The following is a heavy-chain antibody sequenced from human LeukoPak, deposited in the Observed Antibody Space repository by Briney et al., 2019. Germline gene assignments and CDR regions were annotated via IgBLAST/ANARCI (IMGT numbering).Heavy chain of an antibody. CDR2: IYWNDDK. Sequence: KQSGPTLVKPTQTLTLTCTFSGFSLSTSGVGVGWIRQPPGKALEWLALIYWNDDKRYSPSLKSRLTITKDTSKNQVVLTMTNMDPVDTATYYCAHRRSGYSYGSPYYDDYWGQGTLVTVSS. CDR3: AHRRSGYSYGSPYYDDY. V-gene: IGHV2-5*01. CDR1: GFSLSTSGVG. J-gene: IGHJ4*02. D-gene: IGHD5-18*01.